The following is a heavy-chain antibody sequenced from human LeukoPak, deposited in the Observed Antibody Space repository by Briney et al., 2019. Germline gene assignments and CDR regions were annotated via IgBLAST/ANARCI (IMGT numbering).Heavy chain of an antibody. CDR2: IKQDGSEK. CDR1: GFTFSSYW. Sequence: PGGSLRLSCAASGFTFSSYWMSWVRQAPGKGLEWVANIKQDGSEKYYVDSVKGRFTISRDNAKKSLYLQMNSLRAEDTAVYYCARDRMGCGGDCFLGSKYSHHGGQATLATVSS. D-gene: IGHD2-21*02. V-gene: IGHV3-7*03. J-gene: IGHJ1*01. CDR3: ARDRMGCGGDCFLGSKYSHH.